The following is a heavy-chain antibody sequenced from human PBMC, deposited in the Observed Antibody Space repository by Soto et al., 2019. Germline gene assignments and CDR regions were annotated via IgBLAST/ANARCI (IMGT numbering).Heavy chain of an antibody. J-gene: IGHJ6*02. V-gene: IGHV1-69*13. CDR3: ARGRDIVLMVYDIRDYYYGMDV. CDR2: IIPIFGTA. CDR1: GGTFSSYA. Sequence: ASVKVSCKASGGTFSSYAISWVRQAPGQGLEWMGGIIPIFGTANYAQKFQGRVTITADESTSTAYMELSSLRSEDTAVYYCARGRDIVLMVYDIRDYYYGMDVWGQGTTVTVSS. D-gene: IGHD2-8*01.